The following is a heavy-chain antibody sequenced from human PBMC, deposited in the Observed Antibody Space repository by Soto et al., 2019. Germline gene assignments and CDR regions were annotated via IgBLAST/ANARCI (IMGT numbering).Heavy chain of an antibody. CDR2: IIPIFGTA. Sequence: QVQLVQSGAEVKKPGSSVKVSCKASGDTFSSYAISWVRQAPGQGLEWMGGIIPIFGTANYAQKFQGRVTITADESTSTAYMELSSLRSEDTTVYYCARVREDSYGSGYFDYWGQGTLVTVSS. CDR1: GDTFSSYA. V-gene: IGHV1-69*01. J-gene: IGHJ4*02. D-gene: IGHD5-18*01. CDR3: ARVREDSYGSGYFDY.